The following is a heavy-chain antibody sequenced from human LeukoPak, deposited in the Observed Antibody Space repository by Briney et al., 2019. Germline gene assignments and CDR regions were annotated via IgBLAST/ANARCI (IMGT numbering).Heavy chain of an antibody. V-gene: IGHV4-59*08. CDR1: GGSISGCY. CDR3: ARGQQPNP. D-gene: IGHD6-13*01. J-gene: IGHJ5*02. CDR2: IYYSGST. Sequence: SETLSLTCTVSGGSISGCYWSWIRQPPGKGLEWIGYIYYSGSTNYNPSLKSRVTISVDTSENQFSLKLSPVTAADTAVYYCARGQQPNPWGQGTLVTVSS.